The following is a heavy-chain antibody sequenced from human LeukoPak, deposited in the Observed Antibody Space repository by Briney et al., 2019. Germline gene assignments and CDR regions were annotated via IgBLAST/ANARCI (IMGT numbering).Heavy chain of an antibody. J-gene: IGHJ5*02. V-gene: IGHV4-59*01. D-gene: IGHD1-14*01. CDR3: ARDKAPEGFDP. Sequence: PSETLSLTCTVSGGSISSYYWSWLRQPPGKGLEWIGYIYYSGSTNYNPSLKSRVTISVDTSKNQFSLKLSSVTAADTAVYYCARDKAPEGFDPWGQGTLVTVSS. CDR2: IYYSGST. CDR1: GGSISSYY.